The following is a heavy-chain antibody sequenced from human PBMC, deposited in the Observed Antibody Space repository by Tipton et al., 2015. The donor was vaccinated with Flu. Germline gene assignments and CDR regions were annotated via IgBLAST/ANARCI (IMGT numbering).Heavy chain of an antibody. CDR1: GGSISSYY. CDR3: ARGLTSRIDAFDI. CDR2: IYHSGST. V-gene: IGHV4-59*01. D-gene: IGHD3-10*01. Sequence: TLSLTCSVSGGSISSYYWSWVRQPPGKGLEWIGYIYHSGSTNYNPSLKTRVTISVDTSRNQFSLKLYSVTAADTAVYYCARGLTSRIDAFDIWGQGTMVTVSS. J-gene: IGHJ3*02.